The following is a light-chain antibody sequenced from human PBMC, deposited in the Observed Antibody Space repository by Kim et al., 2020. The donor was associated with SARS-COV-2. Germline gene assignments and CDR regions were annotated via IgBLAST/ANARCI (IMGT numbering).Light chain of an antibody. Sequence: IVLTQSPATLSLSPGERATLSCRASQSVSTYLAWYQQKPGQAPRLLIYDASSRATGIPARFSGSGSGTDFTLTISSLEPEDFAVYYCQQRFNWQYTFGQGTNLEI. CDR2: DAS. J-gene: IGKJ2*01. V-gene: IGKV3-11*01. CDR1: QSVSTY. CDR3: QQRFNWQYT.